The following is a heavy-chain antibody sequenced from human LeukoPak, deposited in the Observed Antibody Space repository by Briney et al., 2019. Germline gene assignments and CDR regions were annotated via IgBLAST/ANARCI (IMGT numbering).Heavy chain of an antibody. CDR3: AAPGGYRNSDDY. CDR2: IKSKTDGGTT. CDR1: GFTFSNAW. J-gene: IGHJ4*02. V-gene: IGHV3-15*01. D-gene: IGHD3-22*01. Sequence: GGSLRLSCAASGFTFSNAWMSWVRQAPGKGLEWVGRIKSKTDGGTTDYAAPVKGRFTISRDDSKNTLYLQMNSLKTEDTAVYYCAAPGGYRNSDDYWGQGTLVTVSS.